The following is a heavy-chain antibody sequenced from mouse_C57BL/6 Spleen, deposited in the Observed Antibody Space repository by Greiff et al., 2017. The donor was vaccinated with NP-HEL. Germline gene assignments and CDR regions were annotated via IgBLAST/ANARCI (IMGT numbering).Heavy chain of an antibody. Sequence: QVQLKESGPELVKPGASVKISCKASGYAFSSSWMNWVKQRPGKGLEWIGRIYPGDGDTNYNGKFKGKATLTADKSSSTAYMQLSSLTSEDSAVYFCARRGDYDEVYYAMDYWGQGTSVTVSS. CDR3: ARRGDYDEVYYAMDY. J-gene: IGHJ4*01. CDR1: GYAFSSSW. V-gene: IGHV1-82*01. D-gene: IGHD2-4*01. CDR2: IYPGDGDT.